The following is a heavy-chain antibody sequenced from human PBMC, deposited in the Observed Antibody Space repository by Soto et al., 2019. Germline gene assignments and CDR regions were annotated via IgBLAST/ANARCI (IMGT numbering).Heavy chain of an antibody. CDR2: ISAHNDNA. J-gene: IGHJ3*02. CDR1: RYTFTTYG. D-gene: IGHD2-15*01. CDR3: ARDRGCSGGSCFDTFDI. V-gene: IGHV1-18*01. Sequence: ASVKVSCKASRYTFTTYGFSWVRQAPGQGFEWMGWISAHNDNARYAQKLQGRVTMTTDTSTSTAYMELRSLRSDDTAVYYCARDRGCSGGSCFDTFDIWGQGTMVTVSS.